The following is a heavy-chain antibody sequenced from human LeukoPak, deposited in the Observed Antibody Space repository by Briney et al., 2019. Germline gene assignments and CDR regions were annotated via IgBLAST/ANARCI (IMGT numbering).Heavy chain of an antibody. V-gene: IGHV4-59*01. Sequence: SETLSLTCTVSGGSISSYYWNWIRQPPGKGLEWIGYIYYSGSTNYNPSLKSRVTISVDTSKNQFSLKLSSVTAADTAVYYCAGRLWRKDGYNLSAFDIWGQGTMVTVSS. D-gene: IGHD5-24*01. CDR3: AGRLWRKDGYNLSAFDI. J-gene: IGHJ3*02. CDR1: GGSISSYY. CDR2: IYYSGST.